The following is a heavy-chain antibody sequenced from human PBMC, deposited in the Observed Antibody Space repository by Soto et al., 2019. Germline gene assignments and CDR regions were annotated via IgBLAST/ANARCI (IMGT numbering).Heavy chain of an antibody. CDR1: GYSFTSYW. V-gene: IGHV5-10-1*01. Sequence: LGESLKISCKGSGYSFTSYWISWVRQMPGKGLEWMGRIDPSDSYTNYSPSFQGHVTISADKSISTAYLQWSSLKASDTAMYYCARDYYGSGSYYNGDYWGQGTLVTVSS. CDR3: ARDYYGSGSYYNGDY. CDR2: IDPSDSYT. D-gene: IGHD3-10*01. J-gene: IGHJ4*02.